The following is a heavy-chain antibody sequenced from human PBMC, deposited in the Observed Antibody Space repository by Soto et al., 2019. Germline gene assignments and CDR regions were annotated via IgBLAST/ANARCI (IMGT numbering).Heavy chain of an antibody. D-gene: IGHD2-21*02. J-gene: IGHJ5*02. Sequence: RGSLRLSCAASGFTFSSYAMSWVRQAPGKGLEWVSAISGSGGSTYYADSVKGRFTISRDNSKNTLYLQMNSLRAEDTAVYYCAKRGAFTVVTARNWFDPWGQGTLVTVSS. CDR2: ISGSGGST. CDR3: AKRGAFTVVTARNWFDP. CDR1: GFTFSSYA. V-gene: IGHV3-23*01.